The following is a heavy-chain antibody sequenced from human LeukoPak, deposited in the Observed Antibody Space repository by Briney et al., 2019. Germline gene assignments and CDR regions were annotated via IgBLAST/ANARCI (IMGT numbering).Heavy chain of an antibody. Sequence: GASVKVSCKASGYTFTSYDINWVRQATGQGLEWMGWMNPNSGNTGYAQKFQGRVTMTRNTSISTAYMELSSLRSEDTAVYYCARGQGRFGGTLRVFGYWGQGTLVTVSS. V-gene: IGHV1-8*01. D-gene: IGHD3-10*01. J-gene: IGHJ4*02. CDR3: ARGQGRFGGTLRVFGY. CDR1: GYTFTSYD. CDR2: MNPNSGNT.